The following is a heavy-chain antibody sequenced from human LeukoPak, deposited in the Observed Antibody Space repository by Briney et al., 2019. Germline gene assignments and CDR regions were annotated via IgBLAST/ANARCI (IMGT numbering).Heavy chain of an antibody. V-gene: IGHV1-18*01. CDR2: ISAYNGNT. Sequence: ASVKVSCKASGYSLTTYGIIWVRQAPGQGLEWMGWISAYNGNTDHAQNLQGRVTMTTDTSTNTAYMGLRSLRSDDTAVYYCARAPPYYDSLTGYYHPHYGMDVWGQGTTVTVSS. J-gene: IGHJ6*02. CDR3: ARAPPYYDSLTGYYHPHYGMDV. CDR1: GYSLTTYG. D-gene: IGHD3-9*01.